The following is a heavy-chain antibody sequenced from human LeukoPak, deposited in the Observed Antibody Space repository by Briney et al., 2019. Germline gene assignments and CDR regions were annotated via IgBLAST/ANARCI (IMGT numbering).Heavy chain of an antibody. V-gene: IGHV4-4*07. CDR3: ATEMDYYYDSSGFDY. D-gene: IGHD3-22*01. J-gene: IGHJ4*02. CDR1: GGSISSYY. Sequence: PSETLSLTCTVSGGSISSYYWSWIRQPAGKGLEWIGRIYTSGSTNYNPSLKSRVTMSVDTSKNQFSLKLSSVTAADTAVYYCATEMDYYYDSSGFDYWGQGTLVTVSS. CDR2: IYTSGST.